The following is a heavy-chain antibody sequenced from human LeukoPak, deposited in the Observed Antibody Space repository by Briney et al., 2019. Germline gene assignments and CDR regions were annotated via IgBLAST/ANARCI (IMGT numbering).Heavy chain of an antibody. D-gene: IGHD3-22*01. J-gene: IGHJ4*02. Sequence: ASVKVSCKASGYTFTSYYMHWVRQAPGQGLERMGIINPSGGSTSYAQKFQGRVTMTRDTSTSTVYMELSSLRSEDTAVYYCARDRPLLDSDPDSSGYYPDYWGQGALVTVSS. CDR3: ARDRPLLDSDPDSSGYYPDY. CDR2: INPSGGST. CDR1: GYTFTSYY. V-gene: IGHV1-46*01.